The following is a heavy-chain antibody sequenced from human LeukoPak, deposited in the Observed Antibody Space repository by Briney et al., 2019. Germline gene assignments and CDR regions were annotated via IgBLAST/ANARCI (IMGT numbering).Heavy chain of an antibody. CDR1: GGSISSSSYY. Sequence: PSETLSLTCTVSGGSISSSSYYWGWIRQPPGKGLEWIGSIYYSGSTYYNPSLKSRVTISVDTSKNQFSLKLSSVTAADTAVYYCARRTYVAVSGTSMIDYWGQGTLVTVSS. CDR3: ARRTYVAVSGTSMIDY. D-gene: IGHD6-19*01. J-gene: IGHJ4*02. CDR2: IYYSGST. V-gene: IGHV4-39*01.